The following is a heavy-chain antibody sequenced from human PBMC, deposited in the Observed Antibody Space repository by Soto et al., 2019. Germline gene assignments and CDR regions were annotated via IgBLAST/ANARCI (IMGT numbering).Heavy chain of an antibody. J-gene: IGHJ6*02. V-gene: IGHV3-23*01. CDR3: AKTRGAMIYAISVYGMDV. CDR1: GVTLGVYA. CDR2: ISGSADST. D-gene: IGHD2-8*01. Sequence: GGSLRLSCTASGVTLGVYAMSWFRQAPGKGLEWVSIISGSADSTFYADSVKGRFTISRDNSKNMLYLQINSLRAEDTAVYYCAKTRGAMIYAISVYGMDVWGQGTTVTVSS.